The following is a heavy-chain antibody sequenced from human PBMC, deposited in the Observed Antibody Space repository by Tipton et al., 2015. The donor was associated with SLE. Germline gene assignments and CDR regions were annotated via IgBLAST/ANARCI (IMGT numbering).Heavy chain of an antibody. CDR3: ARDKGAAAGKAYYGMDV. CDR1: GGTFSSYA. J-gene: IGHJ6*02. V-gene: IGHV1-69*15. CDR2: IIPIFGTA. D-gene: IGHD6-13*01. Sequence: QLVQSGPEVKKPGSSVKVSCKASGGTFSSYAISWVRQAPGQGLEWMGRIIPIFGTANYAQKFQGRVTITADESTSTAYMELSSLRSEDTAVYYCARDKGAAAGKAYYGMDVWGQGTTVTVSS.